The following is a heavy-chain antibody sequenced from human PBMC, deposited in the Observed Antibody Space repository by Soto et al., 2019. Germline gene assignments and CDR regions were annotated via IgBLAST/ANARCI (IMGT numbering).Heavy chain of an antibody. CDR2: ISWNSGSI. Sequence: EVQLVESGGGLVQPGRSLRLSCAASGFTFDDYAMHWVRQAPGKGLEWVSGISWNSGSIGYADSVKGRFTISRDNAKNSLYLQMNSLRAEDTALYYCAKDLSGSGSHYKFGGSYGMDVWGQGTTVTVSS. CDR3: AKDLSGSGSHYKFGGSYGMDV. J-gene: IGHJ6*02. CDR1: GFTFDDYA. D-gene: IGHD3-10*01. V-gene: IGHV3-9*01.